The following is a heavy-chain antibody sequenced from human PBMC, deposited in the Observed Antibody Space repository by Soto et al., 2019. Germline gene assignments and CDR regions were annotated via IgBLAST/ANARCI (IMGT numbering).Heavy chain of an antibody. D-gene: IGHD3-3*01. J-gene: IGHJ4*02. CDR2: IYYSGST. Sequence: PSETLSLTCTVSGGSVSSGSYYWSWIRQPPGKGLEWIGYIYYSGSTNYNPSLKSRVTISVDTSKNQSSLKLSSVAAADTAVYYCARVRFWSGYYTQDYWGQGTLVTVSS. CDR3: ARVRFWSGYYTQDY. V-gene: IGHV4-61*01. CDR1: GGSVSSGSYY.